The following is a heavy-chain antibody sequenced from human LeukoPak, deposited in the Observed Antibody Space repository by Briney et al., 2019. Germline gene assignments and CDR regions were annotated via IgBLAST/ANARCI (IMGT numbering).Heavy chain of an antibody. Sequence: GGSLRLSWAASGFTFSNAWMSWVRQAPGKGLEWVGRIKSKTDGGTTDYAAPVKGRFTISRDDSKNTLYLQMNSLKTEDTAVYYCVVITRGDALDIWGQGTMVTVSS. J-gene: IGHJ3*02. CDR3: VVITRGDALDI. V-gene: IGHV3-15*01. D-gene: IGHD3-22*01. CDR2: IKSKTDGGTT. CDR1: GFTFSNAW.